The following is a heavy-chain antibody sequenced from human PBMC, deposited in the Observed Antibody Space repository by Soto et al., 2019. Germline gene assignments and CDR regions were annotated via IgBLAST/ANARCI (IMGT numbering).Heavy chain of an antibody. Sequence: QLQLQESGPGLVKPSETLSLICTVSFGSIISRSHYWGWIRQPPGKGPEWIGNIQHSEHTYSQPSPERAVTLSVDTTKNQPSRRPNSLTGADSAVYYCARQGCSGDDYYSRDTWFDPWGQGSLVTVSS. CDR1: FGSIISRSHY. CDR2: IQHSEHT. V-gene: IGHV4-39*01. J-gene: IGHJ5*02. D-gene: IGHD2-15*01. CDR3: ARQGCSGDDYYSRDTWFDP.